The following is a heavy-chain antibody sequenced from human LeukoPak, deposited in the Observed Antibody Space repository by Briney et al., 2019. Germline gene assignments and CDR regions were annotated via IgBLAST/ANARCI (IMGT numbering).Heavy chain of an antibody. CDR2: IKQDGSEK. CDR3: ARGADIVVVPAAPYFDY. D-gene: IGHD2-2*01. CDR1: GFTFSSYW. V-gene: IGHV3-7*01. J-gene: IGHJ4*02. Sequence: GGSLRLSCAASGFTFSSYWMSWVRQAPGKGLEWVANIKQDGSEKYYVDSVKGRFTISRDNAKNSLYLQMNSLRAEDTAVYYCARGADIVVVPAAPYFDYWGQGTLVTVSS.